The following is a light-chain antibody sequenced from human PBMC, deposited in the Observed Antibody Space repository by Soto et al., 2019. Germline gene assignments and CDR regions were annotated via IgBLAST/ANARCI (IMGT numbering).Light chain of an antibody. CDR1: QSVSNSY. CDR3: QQYVRSPLT. CDR2: NAS. Sequence: EIVLTQSPGTLSLSPGERATLSCRASQSVSNSYLAWYQQRPGQAPRLLIYNASSRATGIPDRFSGSGSGTDFTLTISRLEPEDFAVYYCQQYVRSPLTFGGGTKVKIK. J-gene: IGKJ4*01. V-gene: IGKV3-20*01.